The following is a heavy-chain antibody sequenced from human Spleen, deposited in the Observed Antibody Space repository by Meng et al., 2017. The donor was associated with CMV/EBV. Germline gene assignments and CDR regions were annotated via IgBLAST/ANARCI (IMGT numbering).Heavy chain of an antibody. V-gene: IGHV4-31*02. CDR2: IYYSGST. D-gene: IGHD1-26*01. CDR3: ARIVGATDSWFDP. CDR1: GGSINSGGYY. J-gene: IGHJ5*02. Sequence: SGGSINSGGYYWNWIRQHPGKGLEWIGYIYYSGSTSYNPSLKTRATISVDTSKNQFSLKMRSVTAADTAVYYCARIVGATDSWFDPWGQGTLVTVSS.